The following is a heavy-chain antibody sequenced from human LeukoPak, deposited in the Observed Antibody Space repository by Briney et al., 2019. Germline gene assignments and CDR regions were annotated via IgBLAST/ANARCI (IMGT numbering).Heavy chain of an antibody. Sequence: PGGSLRLSCAASGFTFSSYAMSWVRQAPGKGLEWVSSISGSGAYTFYTDSVKGRFTISRDNSKNTLYLQMNSLRAEDTAVYYCAKRDVTGSFYYYDMDVWGKGTTVTVPS. D-gene: IGHD3-10*01. V-gene: IGHV3-23*01. J-gene: IGHJ6*03. CDR1: GFTFSSYA. CDR3: AKRDVTGSFYYYDMDV. CDR2: ISGSGAYT.